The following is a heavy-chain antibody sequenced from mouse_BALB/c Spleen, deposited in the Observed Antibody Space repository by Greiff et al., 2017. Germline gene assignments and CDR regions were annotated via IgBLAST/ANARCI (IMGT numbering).Heavy chain of an antibody. D-gene: IGHD2-3*01. Sequence: DVMLVESGGGLVQPGGSLKLSCAASGFTFSSYGMSWVRQTPDKRLELVATINSNGGSTYYPDSVKGRFTISRDNAKNTLYLQMSSLKSEDTAMYYCARVYDNPNYEAMDYWGQGTSDTVTS. CDR1: GFTFSSYG. V-gene: IGHV5-6-3*01. CDR2: INSNGGST. J-gene: IGHJ4*01. CDR3: ARVYDNPNYEAMDY.